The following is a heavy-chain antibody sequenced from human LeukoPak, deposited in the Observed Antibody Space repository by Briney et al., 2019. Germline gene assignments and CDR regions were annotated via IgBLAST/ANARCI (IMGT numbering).Heavy chain of an antibody. D-gene: IGHD3-22*01. V-gene: IGHV1-69*04. Sequence: GSSVKVSCKASGGTLSSYTFSWVRQAPGQGLEWMGRFILMLGIANYAQKFQGRVTITADKSTSTAYMELSSLRSEDTAVYYCARDRQDSSGYYRGWGQGTLDTVSS. CDR2: FILMLGIA. CDR3: ARDRQDSSGYYRG. CDR1: GGTLSSYT. J-gene: IGHJ4*02.